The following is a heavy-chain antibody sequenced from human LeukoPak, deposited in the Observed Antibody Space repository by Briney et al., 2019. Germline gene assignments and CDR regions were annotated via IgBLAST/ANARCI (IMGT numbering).Heavy chain of an antibody. CDR3: ARSGNNYYYYMDV. Sequence: GGSLRLSCEGSGFNFSSYSMNWVRQAPGKGLEWVSFITGSSRAIYYADSVKGRFIISRDNAKNSLYLQVNSLRAEDTAVYYCARSGNNYYYYMDVWGKGTTVTVSS. CDR1: GFNFSSYS. V-gene: IGHV3-48*04. CDR2: ITGSSRAI. D-gene: IGHD2/OR15-2a*01. J-gene: IGHJ6*03.